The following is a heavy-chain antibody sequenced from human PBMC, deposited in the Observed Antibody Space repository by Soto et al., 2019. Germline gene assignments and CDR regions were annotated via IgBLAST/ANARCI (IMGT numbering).Heavy chain of an antibody. Sequence: ASVKVSCKASGYSFTGHYIHWVRQAPGQGLEWMGWINPKSGDTNYAQKFQGRVTMARDTSIRTAYMELRRLSSDDTAIYYCARDLIEVVVTTSRTLYFYAMDVWGQGTTVTVS. J-gene: IGHJ6*02. D-gene: IGHD3-22*01. CDR3: ARDLIEVVVTTSRTLYFYAMDV. CDR1: GYSFTGHY. V-gene: IGHV1-2*02. CDR2: INPKSGDT.